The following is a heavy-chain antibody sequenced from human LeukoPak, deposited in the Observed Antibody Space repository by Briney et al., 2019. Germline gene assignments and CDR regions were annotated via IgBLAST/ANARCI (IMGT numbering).Heavy chain of an antibody. J-gene: IGHJ4*02. D-gene: IGHD3-10*01. CDR3: FGSGSYSK. V-gene: IGHV3-7*01. Sequence: GGSLRLSCAASGFTFSNSWMNWVRQALGKGLEWVANIKPDGSETHYVDSVKGRFTISRDNARNSVYLQMNSLRAEDTAAYYCFGSGSYSKWDQGTLVTVSS. CDR2: IKPDGSET. CDR1: GFTFSNSW.